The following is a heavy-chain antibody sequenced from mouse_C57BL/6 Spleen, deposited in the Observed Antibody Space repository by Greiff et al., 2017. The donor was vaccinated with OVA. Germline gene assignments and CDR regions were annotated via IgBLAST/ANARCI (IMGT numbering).Heavy chain of an antibody. Sequence: VKLMESGAELVRPGSSVKLSCKASGYTFTSYWMHWVKQRPIQGLEWIGNIDPSDSATHYNPKFKDKATLTVDKSSSTAYMQLSSLTSEDSAVYYCARGGLTGAPDYWGQGTTLTVSS. CDR1: GYTFTSYW. J-gene: IGHJ2*01. CDR3: ARGGLTGAPDY. CDR2: IDPSDSAT. V-gene: IGHV1-52*01. D-gene: IGHD4-1*01.